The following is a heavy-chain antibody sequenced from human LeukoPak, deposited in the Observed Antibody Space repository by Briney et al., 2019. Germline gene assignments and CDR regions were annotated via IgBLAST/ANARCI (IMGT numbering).Heavy chain of an antibody. Sequence: SETLSLTCTVSGGSISSYHWSWIRQPPGKGLEWIGYIYYSGSTNYNPSLKSRVTISIDTSKNQFSLRLSSVTAADTAVYYCARGATVVTLDYWGQGTLVTVPS. CDR1: GGSISSYH. D-gene: IGHD4-23*01. J-gene: IGHJ4*02. CDR3: ARGATVVTLDY. CDR2: IYYSGST. V-gene: IGHV4-59*01.